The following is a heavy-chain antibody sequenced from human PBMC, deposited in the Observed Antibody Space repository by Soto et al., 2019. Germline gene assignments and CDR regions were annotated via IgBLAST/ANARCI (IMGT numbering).Heavy chain of an antibody. CDR2: ISYDGSNK. J-gene: IGHJ4*02. Sequence: QVQLVESGGGVVQPGRSLRLSCAASGFTFSSYAMHWVRQAPGKGLEWVAVISYDGSNKYYADSVKGRFTISRDNSKNTLYLQMNSLRAEDTAVYYCARDSDSTFDYWGQGTLVTVSS. CDR1: GFTFSSYA. D-gene: IGHD3-22*01. V-gene: IGHV3-30-3*01. CDR3: ARDSDSTFDY.